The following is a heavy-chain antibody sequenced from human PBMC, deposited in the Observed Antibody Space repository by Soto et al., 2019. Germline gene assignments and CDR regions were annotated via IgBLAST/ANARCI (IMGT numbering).Heavy chain of an antibody. CDR1: GFKFSNAW. V-gene: IGHV3-15*07. CDR3: TTGTTGTIVSYYYGMDV. D-gene: IGHD1-1*01. J-gene: IGHJ6*02. CDR2: IKSKTDGGTT. Sequence: GGSLRLSYAASGFKFSNAWMNWVRQAPGKGLEWVGRIKSKTDGGTTDYAAPVKGRFTISRDDSKNTLYLQMNSLKTEDTAVYYCTTGTTGTIVSYYYGMDVWGQGTTVTVSS.